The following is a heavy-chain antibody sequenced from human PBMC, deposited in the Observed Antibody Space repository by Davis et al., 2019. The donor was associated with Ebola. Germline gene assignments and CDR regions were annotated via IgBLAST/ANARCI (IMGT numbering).Heavy chain of an antibody. D-gene: IGHD6-19*01. CDR1: GNSFTSYW. Sequence: GESLKISCKDSGNSFTSYWIGWVRQMPGKGLEWMGIIYPRDSDTRYSPSFQGHVTISVDKSINTAYLQWNHLRASDTAMYYCARGQDNTGWVNGWFFDPWGQGTLVTVSS. J-gene: IGHJ5*02. CDR3: ARGQDNTGWVNGWFFDP. CDR2: IYPRDSDT. V-gene: IGHV5-51*01.